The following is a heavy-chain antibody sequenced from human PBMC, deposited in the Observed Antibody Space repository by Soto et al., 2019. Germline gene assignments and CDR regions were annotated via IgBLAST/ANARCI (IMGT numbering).Heavy chain of an antibody. J-gene: IGHJ5*02. CDR3: ARDRYYDILTGHFGDWFDP. CDR1: GFTFSSYS. D-gene: IGHD3-9*01. Sequence: EVQLVESGGGLVKPGGSLRLSCAASGFTFSSYSMNWVRQAPGKGLEWVSSISSSSSYIYYADSVKGRFTISRDNAKNSLYLQMNSLRAEDTAVYYCARDRYYDILTGHFGDWFDPWGQGTLVTVSS. CDR2: ISSSSSYI. V-gene: IGHV3-21*01.